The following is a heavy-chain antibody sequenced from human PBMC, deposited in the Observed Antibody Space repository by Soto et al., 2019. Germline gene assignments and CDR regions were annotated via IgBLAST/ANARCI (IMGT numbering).Heavy chain of an antibody. CDR3: GGQDYGAKGYYFEN. D-gene: IGHD4-17*01. J-gene: IGHJ4*02. CDR1: NGSISSRSSY. CDR2: IYYIGNT. Sequence: QLQLQESGSGLVKPSETLSLTCIVSNGSISSRSSYWGWIRQTPGKGLEWIGSIYYIGNTYYNPSRRNLVTISIETSKTQFSLKMNSVTAADAAVYFCGGQDYGAKGYYFENWGQGALVTVSS. V-gene: IGHV4-39*01.